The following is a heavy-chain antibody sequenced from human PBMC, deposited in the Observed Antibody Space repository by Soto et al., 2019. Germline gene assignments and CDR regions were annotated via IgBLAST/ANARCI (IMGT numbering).Heavy chain of an antibody. Sequence: QVHLVQSGAEVKKPGASVKVSCKVSGYAFTTYGITWVRQAPGQGLEWMGWISAHNGNTNYAQKLQGRVTVTRDTSTSTAYMELRSLGSDDTAVYYCARGRYGDYWGQGALVTVSP. CDR2: ISAHNGNT. V-gene: IGHV1-18*01. CDR3: ARGRYGDY. CDR1: GYAFTTYG. J-gene: IGHJ4*02. D-gene: IGHD1-1*01.